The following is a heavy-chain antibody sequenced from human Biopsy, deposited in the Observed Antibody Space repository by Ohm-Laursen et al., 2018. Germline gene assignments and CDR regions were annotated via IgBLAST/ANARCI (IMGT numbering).Heavy chain of an antibody. D-gene: IGHD4-17*01. CDR1: GFTFSSYA. CDR3: AKPADSYGSEFYFDY. CDR2: INTSGGST. Sequence: SLRLSCAASGFTFSSYAMTWVRQAPGKGLEWVSVINTSGGSTHYAVSVKGRFTISRDNSKNTLYLRMNSLRAEDTAVYYCAKPADSYGSEFYFDYWGQGTLVTVS. V-gene: IGHV3-23*01. J-gene: IGHJ4*02.